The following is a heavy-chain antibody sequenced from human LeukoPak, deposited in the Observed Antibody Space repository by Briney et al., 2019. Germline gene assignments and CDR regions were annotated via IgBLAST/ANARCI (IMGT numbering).Heavy chain of an antibody. D-gene: IGHD3-16*01. J-gene: IGHJ5*02. CDR2: INPNSGGT. V-gene: IGHV1-2*02. Sequence: GSVKVSCKASGYTFTGYYMHWVRQAPGQGLEWMGWINPNSGGTNYAQKFQGRVTMTRDTSISTAYMELSRLRSDDTAVYYCARDLVTAYWFDPRGQGTLVTVSS. CDR1: GYTFTGYY. CDR3: ARDLVTAYWFDP.